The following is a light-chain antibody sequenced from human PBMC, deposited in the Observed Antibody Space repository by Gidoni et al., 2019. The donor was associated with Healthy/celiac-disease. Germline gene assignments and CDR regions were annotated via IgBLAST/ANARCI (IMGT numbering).Light chain of an antibody. CDR1: QSVSSSY. Sequence: ELVLTQSPGTLSLSPGERATLSCRASQSVSSSYLAWYQQKPGQAPRLLIYGASSRATGIPDRFSGSGSGTDFTLTISRLEPEDFAVYYCQQYGSSPQGFGPGTKVDIK. CDR3: QQYGSSPQG. CDR2: GAS. V-gene: IGKV3-20*01. J-gene: IGKJ3*01.